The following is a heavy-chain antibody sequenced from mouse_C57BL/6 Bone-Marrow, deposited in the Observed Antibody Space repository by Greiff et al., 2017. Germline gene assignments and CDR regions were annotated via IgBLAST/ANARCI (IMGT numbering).Heavy chain of an antibody. V-gene: IGHV5-6*02. J-gene: IGHJ4*01. CDR3: ARGRGLDYAMDY. CDR2: ISSGGSYT. Sequence: EVKLMESGGDLVKPGGSLKLSCAASGFTFSSYGMSWVRQTPDKRLEWVATISSGGSYTYYPDSVKGRFTISRDNAKNTLYLQMSSLKSEDTAMYYCARGRGLDYAMDYWGQGTSVTVSS. CDR1: GFTFSSYG.